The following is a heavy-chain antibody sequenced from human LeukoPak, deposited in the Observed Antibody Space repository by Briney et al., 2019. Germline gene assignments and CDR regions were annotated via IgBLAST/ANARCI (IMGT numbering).Heavy chain of an antibody. CDR1: GYSFTSYW. J-gene: IGHJ3*02. V-gene: IGHV5-51*01. CDR3: ARQSGLFYDILTGYSPPDDAFDI. Sequence: KDGESLKISCKGSGYSFTSYWIGWVRQMPGKGLEWMGIIYPGDSDTRYSPSFQGQVTISADKSISTAYLQWSSLKASDTAMYYCARQSGLFYDILTGYSPPDDAFDIWGRGTMVTVSS. D-gene: IGHD3-9*01. CDR2: IYPGDSDT.